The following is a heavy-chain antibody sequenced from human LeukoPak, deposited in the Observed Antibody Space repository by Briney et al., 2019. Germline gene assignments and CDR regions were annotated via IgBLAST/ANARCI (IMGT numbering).Heavy chain of an antibody. V-gene: IGHV1-2*02. CDR3: ARGRVSGSH. CDR2: INPNSGGT. Sequence: ASVKVSCKASGYTFTSYGISWVRQAPGQGLEWMGWINPNSGGTNYAQKFQGRVTMTRDTSISTAYMELSRLRSDDTAVYYCARGRVSGSHWGQGTLVTVSS. CDR1: GYTFTSYG. D-gene: IGHD1-26*01. J-gene: IGHJ4*02.